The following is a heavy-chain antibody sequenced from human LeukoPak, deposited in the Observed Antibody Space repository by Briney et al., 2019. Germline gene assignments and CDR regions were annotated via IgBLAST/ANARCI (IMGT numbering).Heavy chain of an antibody. Sequence: PSETLSLTCSVSGYSLSSAYYWGWIRQPPGKGLEWIGSIYHSGTTYYNPSLKSRVTISVDTSKNQFSLKLSSVTAADTAVYYCAGANYDSSGVHWGQGTLVTVSS. CDR3: AGANYDSSGVH. J-gene: IGHJ4*02. V-gene: IGHV4-38-2*02. CDR2: IYHSGTT. CDR1: GYSLSSAYY. D-gene: IGHD3-22*01.